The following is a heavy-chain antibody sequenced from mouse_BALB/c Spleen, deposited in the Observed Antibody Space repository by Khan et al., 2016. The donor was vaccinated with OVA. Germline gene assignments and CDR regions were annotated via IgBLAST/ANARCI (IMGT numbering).Heavy chain of an antibody. J-gene: IGHJ2*01. V-gene: IGHV3-2*02. CDR3: ARTAMIKY. CDR1: GYSITSGYG. D-gene: IGHD1-2*01. CDR2: ISYSGST. Sequence: VQLKESGPGLVKPSQSLSLTCTVTGYSITSGYGWNWIRQFPGNKLEWMGYISYSGSTNYNPSLKSRISITRDTSKNQFFLQLNSVTTEDTATXYCARTAMIKYWGKGTTLTVSS.